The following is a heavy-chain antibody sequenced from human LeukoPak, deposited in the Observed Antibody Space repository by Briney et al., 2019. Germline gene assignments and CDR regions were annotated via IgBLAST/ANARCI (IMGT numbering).Heavy chain of an antibody. D-gene: IGHD6-19*01. CDR2: VYSNDNT. V-gene: IGHV3-53*01. CDR1: GFIVSSKY. CDR3: AILDSSGWYCFDY. Sequence: PGGSLRLSCAASGFIVSSKYMSWVRQAPGKGLEWVSAVYSNDNTYYADPVKGRFTISRDNSKNTVYLQMNSLRAEDTAVYHCAILDSSGWYCFDYWGQGTLVTVSS. J-gene: IGHJ4*02.